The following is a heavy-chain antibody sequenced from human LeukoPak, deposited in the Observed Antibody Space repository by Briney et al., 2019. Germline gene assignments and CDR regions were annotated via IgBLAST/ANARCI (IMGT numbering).Heavy chain of an antibody. J-gene: IGHJ4*02. CDR2: IYHSGST. CDR1: GYSISSGYY. D-gene: IGHD3-3*01. Sequence: SETLSLTCTVSGYSISSGYYWGWIRQPPGKGLGWLGSIYHSGSTYYNPPLKSRVTLSVDTSKNQLSLKLSSVTAADTAVYYCARVNYDFWSGYRSFDYWGQGTLVTVSS. V-gene: IGHV4-38-2*02. CDR3: ARVNYDFWSGYRSFDY.